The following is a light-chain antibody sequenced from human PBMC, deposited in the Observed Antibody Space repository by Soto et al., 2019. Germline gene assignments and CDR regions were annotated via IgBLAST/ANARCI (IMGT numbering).Light chain of an antibody. CDR3: QTWGTAFRV. Sequence: QPVLTQSPSASASLGASVKLTCTLSSGHSSYAIAWHQQQPEKGPRYLMKLYSDGSHNKGDGIPDRFSGSSSGAERCLTISSLQSEDEADYYCQTWGTAFRVFGGGTQLTVL. CDR1: SGHSSYA. V-gene: IGLV4-69*01. CDR2: LYSDGSH. J-gene: IGLJ3*02.